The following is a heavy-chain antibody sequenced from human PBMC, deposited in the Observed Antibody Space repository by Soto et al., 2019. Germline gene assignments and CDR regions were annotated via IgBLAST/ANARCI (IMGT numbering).Heavy chain of an antibody. CDR2: ISVYNGNT. J-gene: IGHJ6*02. CDR1: GYTFSSYC. D-gene: IGHD2-2*01. V-gene: IGHV1-18*01. Sequence: ASVKVSGKASGYTFSSYCISWARQAPGQGLEWMAWISVYNGNTKYAQKAQGRVIMTTDTSTSTAYMELRSLRSDDTAMHYCARDAAVLPAVPALNYYYGMDVWGQGTTVTVSS. CDR3: ARDAAVLPAVPALNYYYGMDV.